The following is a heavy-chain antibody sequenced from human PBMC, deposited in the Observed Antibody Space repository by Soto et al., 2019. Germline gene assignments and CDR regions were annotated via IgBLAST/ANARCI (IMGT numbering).Heavy chain of an antibody. J-gene: IGHJ6*02. V-gene: IGHV6-1*01. CDR3: ARGRPSYYAMDA. Sequence: PSQTLSLTCVISGDSVSTNSAAWNWIRQSPSRGLEWLGRTYFWSRWKNDYAESVKSRITVNADASKNQFFLHLDSVTSEDTGVYYCARGRPSYYAMDAWGQGTAVTVSS. CDR1: GDSVSTNSAA. CDR2: TYFWSRWKN.